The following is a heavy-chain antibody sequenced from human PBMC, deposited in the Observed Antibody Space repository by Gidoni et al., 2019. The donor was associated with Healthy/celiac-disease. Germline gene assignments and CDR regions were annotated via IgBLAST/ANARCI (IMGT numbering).Heavy chain of an antibody. CDR3: ARVGVRGVITGPFDY. V-gene: IGHV1-8*01. J-gene: IGHJ4*02. Sequence: QVQLVQSGAEVKKPGASVKVSCKASGYTFTSYDINWVRKATGQGIEWMRWMNPNSGNTGYAKKCQGRVTMTRNTYISTAYMELSSLRSEDTAVYYCARVGVRGVITGPFDYWGQGTLVTVSS. CDR1: GYTFTSYD. D-gene: IGHD3-10*01. CDR2: MNPNSGNT.